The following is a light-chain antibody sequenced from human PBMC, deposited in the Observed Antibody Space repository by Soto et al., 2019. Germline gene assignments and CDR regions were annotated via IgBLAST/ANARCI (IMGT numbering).Light chain of an antibody. J-gene: IGLJ1*01. V-gene: IGLV2-14*03. CDR1: SSDNGSYNY. Sequence: QSALTQPASVSGSPGQSITISCTGTSSDNGSYNYVSWYQQHPGQAPKLMIYDVTNRPSGVSNRFSGSKSGNTASLTISGLQAEHEADYYCSSPRSSSFYVFGTGTKVTVL. CDR2: DVT. CDR3: SSPRSSSFYV.